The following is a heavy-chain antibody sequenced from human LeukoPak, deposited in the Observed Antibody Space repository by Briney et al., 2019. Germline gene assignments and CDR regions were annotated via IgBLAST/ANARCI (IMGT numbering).Heavy chain of an antibody. Sequence: GGSLRLSCAASGFTFSSYSMNWVRQAPGKGLEWVSSISSSSSYIYYADSVKGRFTISRDNAKNSLYLQMNSLRAEDTAVYYCASGGSSGYYTACDYWGQGTLVTVSS. V-gene: IGHV3-21*01. J-gene: IGHJ4*02. CDR1: GFTFSSYS. D-gene: IGHD3-22*01. CDR3: ASGGSSGYYTACDY. CDR2: ISSSSSYI.